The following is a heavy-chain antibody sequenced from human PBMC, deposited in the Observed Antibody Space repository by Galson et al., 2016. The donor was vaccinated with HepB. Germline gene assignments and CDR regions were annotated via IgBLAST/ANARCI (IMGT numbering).Heavy chain of an antibody. Sequence: CAISGDSVFNITAGWNWVRQSPPRGVEWLGRTYYRSDWRGDSADSLKGRITINPDTSTTQCTLYLDSVTPEDAAVYYCARSYLLGRGFGSWGQGTLVTVSS. D-gene: IGHD7-27*01. V-gene: IGHV6-1*01. J-gene: IGHJ4*02. CDR2: TYYRSDWRG. CDR1: GDSVFNITAG. CDR3: ARSYLLGRGFGS.